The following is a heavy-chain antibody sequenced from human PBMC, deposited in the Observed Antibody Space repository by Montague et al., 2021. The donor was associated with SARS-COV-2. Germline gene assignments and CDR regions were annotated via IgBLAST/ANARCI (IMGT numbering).Heavy chain of an antibody. CDR3: ARWYYGSGSYPH. V-gene: IGHV4-38-2*01. D-gene: IGHD3-10*01. Sequence: SETLSLTCSVSGYSISSGYYWGWIRQPPGKGLGWRGNIYHSGGTYYSPSLKSRVTVSVDTSKNQFSLWLSSVTAADTAVYYCARWYYGSGSYPHWGQGTLVTVSS. J-gene: IGHJ4*02. CDR2: IYHSGGT. CDR1: GYSISSGYY.